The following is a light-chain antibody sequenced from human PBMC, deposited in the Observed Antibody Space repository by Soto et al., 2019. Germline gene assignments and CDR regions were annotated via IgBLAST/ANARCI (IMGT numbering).Light chain of an antibody. CDR3: TSYTTSDSLPVA. J-gene: IGLJ2*01. Sequence: QSALTQPASVSGSPGQSITISCTGSSSDVGGYNYVSWYQHHPGKAPKLMIHEVSNRPSGVSNRFSGSKSGNTASLTISELQAEDEADYYCTSYTTSDSLPVAFGGGTKLTVL. V-gene: IGLV2-14*01. CDR2: EVS. CDR1: SSDVGGYNY.